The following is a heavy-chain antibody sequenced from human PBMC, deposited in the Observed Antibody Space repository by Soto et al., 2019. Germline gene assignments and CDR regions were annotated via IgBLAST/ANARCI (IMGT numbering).Heavy chain of an antibody. D-gene: IGHD1-1*01. V-gene: IGHV2-5*02. CDR2: FYWDDDQ. Sequence: QITLKESGPTLVKPTQTLTLTCTFSGFSLSTSGVGVGWIRQPPGKALEWRALFYWDDDQRYSPSLKSRLSISKDTSKIRVFLTMTNMDPVDTATYYCAHTNTTKSNDYWGQGTLVTVSS. J-gene: IGHJ4*02. CDR1: GFSLSTSGVG. CDR3: AHTNTTKSNDY.